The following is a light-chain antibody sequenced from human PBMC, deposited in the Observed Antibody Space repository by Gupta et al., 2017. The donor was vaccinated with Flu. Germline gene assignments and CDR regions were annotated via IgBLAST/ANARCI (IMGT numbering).Light chain of an antibody. J-gene: IGKJ2*01. CDR1: QSLLHSNGYNY. V-gene: IGKV2-28*01. Sequence: DIVMTQSPLSLPVTPGEPASISCRSSQSLLHSNGYNYLDWYLQKPGQSPQLLIYLGSNRASGVPDRLSGSGSGTDFTLKIRRVEAEEVGVYYCMQALQTPYTFGQGTKLEIK. CDR3: MQALQTPYT. CDR2: LGS.